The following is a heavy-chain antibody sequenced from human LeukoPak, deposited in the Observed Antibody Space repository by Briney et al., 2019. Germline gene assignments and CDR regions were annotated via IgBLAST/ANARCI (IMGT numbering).Heavy chain of an antibody. J-gene: IGHJ5*02. CDR1: GGSFSGYY. CDR3: ARGRGRGYSYGYNWFDP. V-gene: IGHV4-34*01. Sequence: SETLSLTCAVYGGSFSGYYWSWIRQPPGKGLEWIGEINHSGSTNYNPSLKSRVTISVDTPKNQFSLKLSSVTAADTAVYYCARGRGRGYSYGYNWFDPWGQGTLVTVSS. D-gene: IGHD5-18*01. CDR2: INHSGST.